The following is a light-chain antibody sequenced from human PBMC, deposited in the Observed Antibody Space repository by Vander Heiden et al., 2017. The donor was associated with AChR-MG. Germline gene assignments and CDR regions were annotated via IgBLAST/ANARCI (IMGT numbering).Light chain of an antibody. Sequence: EIVLTQSPATLSFSPVERATPSCRASQSVRTYLAWYQQKPGQAPRLLIYDAAKRATGIPARFSGSGSGTDFTLTISSLESEDFAVYYCHQRSNWPSTFGQGTRLEIK. V-gene: IGKV3-11*01. CDR2: DAA. J-gene: IGKJ5*01. CDR3: HQRSNWPST. CDR1: QSVRTY.